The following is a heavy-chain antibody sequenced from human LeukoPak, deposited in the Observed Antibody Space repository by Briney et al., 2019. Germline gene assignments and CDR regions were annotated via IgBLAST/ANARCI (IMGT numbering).Heavy chain of an antibody. D-gene: IGHD5-12*01. V-gene: IGHV3-15*01. CDR3: TTRTPRAVYSGYDYEDY. CDR1: GFTFSNAW. Sequence: PGGSLRLSRAASGFTFSNAWMSWVRQAPGKGLEWVGRIKSKTDGGTTDYAAPVKGRFTISRDDSKNTLYLQMNSLKTEDTAVYYCTTRTPRAVYSGYDYEDYWGQGTLVTVSS. CDR2: IKSKTDGGTT. J-gene: IGHJ4*02.